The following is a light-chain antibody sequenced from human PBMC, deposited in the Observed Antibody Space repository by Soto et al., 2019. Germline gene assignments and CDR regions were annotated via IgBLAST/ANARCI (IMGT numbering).Light chain of an antibody. CDR3: QKYNDAPRT. Sequence: PMTQSPSSLSASVGDRVTITCRASQDISNYLAWYQQKPGGAPKLLIYEASTLQSGVPSRFSGSGSGAEFTLTISRLQPEDVAIYYCQKYNDAPRTFGQGPRVEMK. J-gene: IGKJ1*01. CDR2: EAS. CDR1: QDISNY. V-gene: IGKV1-27*01.